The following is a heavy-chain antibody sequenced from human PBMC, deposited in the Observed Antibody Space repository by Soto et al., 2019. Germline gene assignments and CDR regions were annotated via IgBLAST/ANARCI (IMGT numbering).Heavy chain of an antibody. CDR3: ASYSSGWYNFDC. CDR1: GGTFRTHG. J-gene: IGHJ4*02. V-gene: IGHV1-69*01. Sequence: QVQLVQSGAEVKKPGSSVKVSCKASGGTFRTHGISWVRQAPGQGLEWMGGIIPMFETTNYAQRFQGRLTITADESTTTAYMYLSSLTFEDTAMYYCASYSSGWYNFDCWGQGTLVTISS. D-gene: IGHD6-19*01. CDR2: IIPMFETT.